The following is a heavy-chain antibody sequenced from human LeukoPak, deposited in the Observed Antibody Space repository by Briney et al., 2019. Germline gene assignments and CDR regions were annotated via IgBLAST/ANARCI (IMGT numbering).Heavy chain of an antibody. J-gene: IGHJ4*02. CDR2: IYYSGST. D-gene: IGHD5-24*01. CDR3: ARVGRYGYNLEYFDY. CDR1: GGPLSIYY. Sequence: PSDTLSLPQTVSGGPLSIYYWRWIPQPSGKGLEWIGYIYYSGSTNYTPSLKSRVTMSVDTSKNQFSLKLSSVTAADTAVYYCARVGRYGYNLEYFDYWGQGTLVTVSS. V-gene: IGHV4-59*07.